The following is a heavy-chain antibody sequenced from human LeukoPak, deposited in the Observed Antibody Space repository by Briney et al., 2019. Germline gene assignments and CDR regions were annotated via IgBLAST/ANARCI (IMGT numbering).Heavy chain of an antibody. D-gene: IGHD3-10*01. CDR2: ISPTRGGT. CDR1: GYSFTAYY. Sequence: GASVKVSCKASGYSFTAYYIHWVRQAPGQGLEWMGRISPTRGGTKYAQKFLGRVSMTRDTSISTSYMELSSLRPDDTAVYYCASLEYASGSSNSYYYYDGRDIWGQGTMVTVSS. J-gene: IGHJ6*02. V-gene: IGHV1-2*02. CDR3: ASLEYASGSSNSYYYYDGRDI.